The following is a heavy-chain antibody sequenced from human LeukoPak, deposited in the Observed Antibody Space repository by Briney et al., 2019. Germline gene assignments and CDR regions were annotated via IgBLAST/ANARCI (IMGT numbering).Heavy chain of an antibody. Sequence: SETLSLTCTVSGVSISSYYWSWIRQPAGKGLEWIGRIYTSGSTNYNPSLKSRVTMSVDTSKNQFSLKLSSVTAADTAVYYCAREKTTVTTYWFDPWGQGTLVTVSS. CDR3: AREKTTVTTYWFDP. D-gene: IGHD4-17*01. CDR2: IYTSGST. V-gene: IGHV4-4*07. CDR1: GVSISSYY. J-gene: IGHJ5*02.